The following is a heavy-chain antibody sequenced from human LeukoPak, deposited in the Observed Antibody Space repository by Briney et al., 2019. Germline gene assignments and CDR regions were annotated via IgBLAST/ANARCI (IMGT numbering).Heavy chain of an antibody. D-gene: IGHD3-10*01. J-gene: IGHJ4*02. CDR2: IYDSGST. V-gene: IGHV4-38-2*02. Sequence: PSETLSLTCTVSGYSISSGYYWGWIRQPPGKGLEWIGSIYDSGSTYYNPSLKSRVTISVDTSKNQFSLKLTSVTAADTALYYCARDREYYGSGTYFYWGQGTLVTVSS. CDR1: GYSISSGYY. CDR3: ARDREYYGSGTYFY.